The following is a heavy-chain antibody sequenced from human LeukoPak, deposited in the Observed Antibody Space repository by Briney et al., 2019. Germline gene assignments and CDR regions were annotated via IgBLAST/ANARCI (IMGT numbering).Heavy chain of an antibody. D-gene: IGHD3-10*01. J-gene: IGHJ4*02. CDR3: ARARYYYGSGSYYLDY. CDR1: GGSSSSSSYY. V-gene: IGHV4-39*07. Sequence: SETLSLTCTVSGGSSSSSSYYWGWIRQPPGKGLEWIGSIYYSGSTYYNPSLKSRVTISVDTSKNQFSLKLSSVTAADTAVYYCARARYYYGSGSYYLDYWGQGTLVTVSS. CDR2: IYYSGST.